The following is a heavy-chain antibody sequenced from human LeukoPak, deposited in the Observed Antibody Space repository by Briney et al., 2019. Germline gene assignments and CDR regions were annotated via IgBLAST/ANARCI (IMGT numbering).Heavy chain of an antibody. CDR2: IYASGNT. D-gene: IGHD2-15*01. V-gene: IGHV4-61*02. CDR1: GGSISSDTYY. Sequence: PSQTLSLTCTVSGGSISSDTYYWSRIRQPAGKGLVWIGRIYASGNTNYSPSLKGRVTISVDTSKNQFSLKLNSVTAADTAVYYCAGTRRYCSGGSCYNWFDPWGQGTLVTVSS. CDR3: AGTRRYCSGGSCYNWFDP. J-gene: IGHJ5*02.